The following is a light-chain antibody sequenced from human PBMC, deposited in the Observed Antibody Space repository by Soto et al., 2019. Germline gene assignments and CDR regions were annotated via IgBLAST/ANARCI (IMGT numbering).Light chain of an antibody. V-gene: IGKV3-15*01. CDR2: DVS. Sequence: EIVLTQSPATLSVSPGESATLSCRASQSISSNLAWYQQKPGQSPRLLIYDVSNRATGVPARFSGSGSETDFTLTISGLRSEDSAVYFCQQYNNWPFSFGQGTRLEIK. CDR1: QSISSN. CDR3: QQYNNWPFS. J-gene: IGKJ5*01.